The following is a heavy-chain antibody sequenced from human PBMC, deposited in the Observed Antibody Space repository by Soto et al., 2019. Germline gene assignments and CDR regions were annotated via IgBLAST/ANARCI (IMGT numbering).Heavy chain of an antibody. Sequence: QMQVVESGGGVVQPGRSLRLSCAASGFTFSSYGMHWVRQAPGKGLEWVAVISYDGSNKYYADSVKGRLTISRDNSKNTLYLQMNSLRAEATAVYYCAKDHGPCSGGSCPPRYYYGMDVWGQGTTVTVSS. CDR1: GFTFSSYG. CDR2: ISYDGSNK. V-gene: IGHV3-30*18. D-gene: IGHD2-15*01. J-gene: IGHJ6*02. CDR3: AKDHGPCSGGSCPPRYYYGMDV.